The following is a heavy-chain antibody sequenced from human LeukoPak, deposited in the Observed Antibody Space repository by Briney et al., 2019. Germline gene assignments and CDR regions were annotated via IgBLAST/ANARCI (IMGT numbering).Heavy chain of an antibody. CDR3: ARAPSGEVAANDY. D-gene: IGHD2-15*01. J-gene: IGHJ4*02. CDR1: GGTFSSYA. V-gene: IGHV1-69*13. Sequence: SVKVSCKASGGTFSSYAISWVRQAPGQGLEWMGGIIPIFGTANYAQKFQGRVTITADESTSTAYMELSSLRSEDTAVYYCARAPSGEVAANDYWGQGTLVTVSP. CDR2: IIPIFGTA.